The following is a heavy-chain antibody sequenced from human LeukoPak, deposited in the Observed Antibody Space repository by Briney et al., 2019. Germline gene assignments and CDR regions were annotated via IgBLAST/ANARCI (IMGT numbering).Heavy chain of an antibody. V-gene: IGHV3-73*01. CDR3: TIRGGDYYYYMDV. Sequence: GESLKISFAASGFTFSGSAMHWVRQASGKGLEWVGRIRSKANSYATAYAASVKGRFTISRDDSKNTAYLQMNSLKTEDTAVYYCTIRGGDYYYYMDVWGKGTAVTVSS. CDR1: GFTFSGSA. D-gene: IGHD2-21*01. J-gene: IGHJ6*03. CDR2: IRSKANSYAT.